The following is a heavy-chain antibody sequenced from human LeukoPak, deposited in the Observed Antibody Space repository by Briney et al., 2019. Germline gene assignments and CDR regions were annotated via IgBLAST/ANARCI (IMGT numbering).Heavy chain of an antibody. CDR1: GFTFSSYS. Sequence: PGGSLRLSCAASGFTFSSYSMNWVRQAPGKGLEWVSSISSSSSYIYYADSVKGRFTISRDNAKNSLYLQMNSLRAEDTAVYYCASLCSSTSCYIDYWGQGTLVTVSS. V-gene: IGHV3-21*01. CDR2: ISSSSSYI. J-gene: IGHJ4*02. CDR3: ASLCSSTSCYIDY. D-gene: IGHD2-2*02.